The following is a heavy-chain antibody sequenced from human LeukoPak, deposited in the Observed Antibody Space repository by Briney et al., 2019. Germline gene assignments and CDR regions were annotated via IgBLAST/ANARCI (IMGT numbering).Heavy chain of an antibody. Sequence: GGSLRLSCAGSGFTFNNYAMSWVRQTPTKGLEWVSTITIAGDGTYYADPVRGRFTMSRDKSKNTLYLQMSSLRAEDTAVYYCVRAAPIDCSSTTCSLFDNWGQGILVTVSS. CDR1: GFTFNNYA. CDR2: ITIAGDGT. CDR3: VRAAPIDCSSTTCSLFDN. V-gene: IGHV3-23*01. D-gene: IGHD2-2*01. J-gene: IGHJ4*02.